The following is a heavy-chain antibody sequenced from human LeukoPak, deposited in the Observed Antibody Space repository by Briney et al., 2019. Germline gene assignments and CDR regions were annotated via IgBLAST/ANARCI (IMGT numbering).Heavy chain of an antibody. CDR2: IYYSGST. D-gene: IGHD6-13*01. CDR1: GGSISSYY. CDR3: ARLTYSPTTGWFDP. V-gene: IGHV4-59*01. J-gene: IGHJ5*02. Sequence: PSETLSLTCTVSGGSISSYYWSWIRQPPGKGLEWIGYIYYSGSTNYNPSLKSRVTISVDTSKNQFSLKLSSVTAADTAVYYCARLTYSPTTGWFDPWGQGTLVTVSS.